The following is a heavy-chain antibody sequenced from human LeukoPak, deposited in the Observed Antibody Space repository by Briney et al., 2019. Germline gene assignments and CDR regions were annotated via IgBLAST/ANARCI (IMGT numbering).Heavy chain of an antibody. CDR2: IYYSGST. V-gene: IGHV4-39*01. CDR1: GGSISRSSYY. J-gene: IGHJ4*02. Sequence: SETLSLTCTVSGGSISRSSYYWGWIRQPPGKGLEWIGSIYYSGSTYYNPSLKSRVTISVDTSKNQFSLKLSSVTAADTAVYYCARLSGPFDYWGQGTLVTVSS. CDR3: ARLSGPFDY.